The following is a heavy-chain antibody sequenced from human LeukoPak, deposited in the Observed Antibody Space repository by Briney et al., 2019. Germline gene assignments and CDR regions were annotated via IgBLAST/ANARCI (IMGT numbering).Heavy chain of an antibody. CDR1: GFTFSSYG. J-gene: IGHJ4*02. CDR2: IRYDGSNK. CDR3: AKPSSYDYVWGSYRSPKDY. V-gene: IGHV3-30*02. Sequence: GGSLRLSCAASGFTFSSYGMHWVRQAPGKGLEWVAFIRYDGSNKYYADSVKGRFTISRDNSKNALYLQMNSLRAEDTAVYCCAKPSSYDYVWGSYRSPKDYWGQGTLVTVSP. D-gene: IGHD3-16*02.